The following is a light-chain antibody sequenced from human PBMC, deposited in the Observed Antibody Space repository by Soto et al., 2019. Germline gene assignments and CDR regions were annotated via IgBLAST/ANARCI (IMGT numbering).Light chain of an antibody. J-gene: IGKJ3*01. CDR2: DAS. CDR1: QDISNY. CDR3: QHCDDPVFI. V-gene: IGKV1-33*01. Sequence: DIQMTQSPSSLSASVGDRVTITCQASQDISNYLNWYQQKPGKAPKLLIYDASNLETGVPSRFSGSGYGTDFTFTISSLQPEDIATYYCQHCDDPVFIFGPGTKVDIK.